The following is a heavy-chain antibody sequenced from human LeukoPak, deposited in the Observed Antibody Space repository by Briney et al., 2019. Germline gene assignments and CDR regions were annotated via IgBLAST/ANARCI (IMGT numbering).Heavy chain of an antibody. CDR1: GYTFTSYA. CDR3: ARGSNGGSSGWNYYYMDV. Sequence: SVKVSCKASGYTFTSYAIGWVRQAPGQGLEWMGGIIPIFGTANYAQKFQGRVTITADESTSTAYMELSSLRSEDTAVYYCARGSNGGSSGWNYYYMDVWGKGTTVTVSS. D-gene: IGHD6-19*01. V-gene: IGHV1-69*13. CDR2: IIPIFGTA. J-gene: IGHJ6*03.